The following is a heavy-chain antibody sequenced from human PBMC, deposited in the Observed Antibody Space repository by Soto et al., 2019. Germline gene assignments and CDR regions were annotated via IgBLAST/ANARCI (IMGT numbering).Heavy chain of an antibody. J-gene: IGHJ6*02. CDR3: ARGGNYDPLYYYYYYGMDV. CDR1: GGSISSSNW. V-gene: IGHV4-4*02. D-gene: IGHD1-7*01. Sequence: SETLSLTCAVSGGSISSSNWWSWVRQPPGKGLEWIGEIYHSGSTNYNPSLKSRVTIPVDKSKNQFSLKLSSVTAADTAVYYCARGGNYDPLYYYYYYGMDVWGQGTTVTVSS. CDR2: IYHSGST.